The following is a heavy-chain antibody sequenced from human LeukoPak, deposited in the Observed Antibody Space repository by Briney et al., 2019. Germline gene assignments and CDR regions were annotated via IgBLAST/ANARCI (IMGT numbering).Heavy chain of an antibody. V-gene: IGHV4-38-2*01. Sequence: PSKTLSLTCAVSGYSISSGYYWGWIRQSPGEGLEYIGSVHHSADTYYNPSLKSRVTMSIDTSKNQFSLKLNSVTAADTAVYYCARYGHWFDPWGQGTLVTVSS. J-gene: IGHJ5*02. CDR2: VHHSADT. D-gene: IGHD3-10*01. CDR3: ARYGHWFDP. CDR1: GYSISSGYY.